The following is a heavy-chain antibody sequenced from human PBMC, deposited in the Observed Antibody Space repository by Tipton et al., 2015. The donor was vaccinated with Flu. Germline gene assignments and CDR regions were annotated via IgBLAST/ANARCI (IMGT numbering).Heavy chain of an antibody. J-gene: IGHJ4*02. Sequence: TLSLTCTVSGGSISDYYWSWIRQPPGKGLVWIAYSSGSSGHTNYNPSLKSRGTISVDTSKNQFSLRVNSVTAADTAVYYCATSGWRDPRGSFDFWGQGTLVTVSS. CDR3: ATSGWRDPRGSFDF. CDR1: GGSISDYY. D-gene: IGHD5-24*01. V-gene: IGHV4-59*01. CDR2: SSGSSGHT.